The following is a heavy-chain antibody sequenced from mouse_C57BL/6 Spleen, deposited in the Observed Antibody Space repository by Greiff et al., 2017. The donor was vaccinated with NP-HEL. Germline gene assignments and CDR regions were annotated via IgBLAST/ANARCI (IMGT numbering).Heavy chain of an antibody. CDR2: IDPSDSET. CDR3: ASYYYGSSYLVAY. J-gene: IGHJ3*01. CDR1: GYTFTSYW. D-gene: IGHD1-1*01. V-gene: IGHV1-52*01. Sequence: QVQLQQPGAELVRPGSSVKLSCKASGYTFTSYWMHWVKQRPIQGLEWIGNIDPSDSETHYNQQFKDKATLTVDKSSSTAYMQLSSLTSEDSAVYYCASYYYGSSYLVAYWGQGTLVTVSA.